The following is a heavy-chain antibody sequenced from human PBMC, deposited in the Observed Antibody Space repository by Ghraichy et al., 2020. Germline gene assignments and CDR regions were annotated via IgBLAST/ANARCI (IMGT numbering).Heavy chain of an antibody. J-gene: IGHJ2*01. CDR2: ISSSSSYI. CDR1: GLSFSTYN. V-gene: IGHV3-48*02. D-gene: IGHD2-15*01. Sequence: GGSLRLSCTASGLSFSTYNLNWVRQAPGKGLEWVSYISSSSSYIYYADSVKGRFSISRDNAQNSLYLQMNSLRDEDTAVYYCARRSGPSVAIETRYFDLWGRGTLVTVSS. CDR3: ARRSGPSVAIETRYFDL.